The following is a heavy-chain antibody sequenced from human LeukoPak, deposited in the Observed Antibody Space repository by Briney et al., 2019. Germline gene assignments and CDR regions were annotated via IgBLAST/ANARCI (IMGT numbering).Heavy chain of an antibody. CDR3: ASRITMVRGVSYNWFDP. CDR1: GYTFTSYD. D-gene: IGHD3-10*01. J-gene: IGHJ5*02. Sequence: ASVKVSCKASGYTFTSYDINWVRQATGQGLEWMGGIIPIFGTANYAQKFQGRVTITADESTSTAYMELSSLRSEDTAVYYCASRITMVRGVSYNWFDPWGQGTLVTVSS. CDR2: IIPIFGTA. V-gene: IGHV1-69*13.